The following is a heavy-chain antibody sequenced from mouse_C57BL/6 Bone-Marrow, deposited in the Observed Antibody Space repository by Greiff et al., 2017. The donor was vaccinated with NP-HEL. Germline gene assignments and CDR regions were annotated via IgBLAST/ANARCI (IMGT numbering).Heavy chain of an antibody. CDR3: VREGGSSYVGWYFDD. D-gene: IGHD1-1*01. J-gene: IGHJ1*03. CDR1: GYTFTSYT. V-gene: IGHV1-4*01. CDR2: INPSSGYT. Sequence: VQLQQSGAELARPGASVKMSCKASGYTFTSYTMHWVKQRPGQGLEWIGYINPSSGYTKYNQKFKGKATLTADKSSSTAYMQLSSLTSEDSAVYYCVREGGSSYVGWYFDDWGKGTTVTVSS.